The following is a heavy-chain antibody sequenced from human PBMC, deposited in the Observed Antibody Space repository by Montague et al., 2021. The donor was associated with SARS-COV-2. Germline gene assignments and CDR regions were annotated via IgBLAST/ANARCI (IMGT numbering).Heavy chain of an antibody. J-gene: IGHJ4*02. V-gene: IGHV4-59*08. CDR1: GVSFTYYY. D-gene: IGHD3-9*01. CDR3: VRHPDYDGLNGALDF. Sequence: SETLSLTCTVSGVSFTYYYWSWIRQPPGKGLEWVGEVLYHKSTNFNPSLKTRVAISVDTSKNQFSLRLTSVTAADTAFYYCVRHPDYDGLNGALDFWDQGTLVTVSS. CDR2: VLYHKST.